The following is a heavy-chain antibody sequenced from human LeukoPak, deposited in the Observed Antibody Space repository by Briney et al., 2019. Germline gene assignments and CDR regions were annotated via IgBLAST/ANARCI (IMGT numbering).Heavy chain of an antibody. CDR3: ARDGIFGVVNYYFDY. CDR1: GGSISSGSYY. J-gene: IGHJ4*02. V-gene: IGHV4-61*02. Sequence: SETLSLTCTVPGGSISSGSYYWSWIRQPAGKGLEWIGRIYTSGSTNYNPSLKSRVTISVDTSKNQFSLKLSSVTAAGTAVYYCARDGIFGVVNYYFDYWGQGTLVTVSS. D-gene: IGHD3-3*01. CDR2: IYTSGST.